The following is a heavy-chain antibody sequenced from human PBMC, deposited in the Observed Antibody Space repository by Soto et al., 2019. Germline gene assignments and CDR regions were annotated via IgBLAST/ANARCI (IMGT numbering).Heavy chain of an antibody. V-gene: IGHV3-33*01. CDR3: ARDGVEMATITGFDY. D-gene: IGHD5-12*01. CDR2: IWYDGSNK. Sequence: GGSLRLSCAASGFTFSSYGMHWVRQAPGKGLEWVAVIWYDGSNKYYADSVKGRFTISRDNSKNTLYLQMNSLRAEDTAVYYCARDGVEMATITGFDYWGQGTLVTVSS. J-gene: IGHJ4*02. CDR1: GFTFSSYG.